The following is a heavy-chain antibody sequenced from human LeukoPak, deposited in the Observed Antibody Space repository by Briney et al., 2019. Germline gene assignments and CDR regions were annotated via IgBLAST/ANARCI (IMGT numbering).Heavy chain of an antibody. J-gene: IGHJ4*02. CDR2: ISGSGGST. Sequence: GGSLRLSCAASGFTFSSYGMSWVRQAPGKGLEWVSAISGSGGSTYYADSVKGRFTISRDNAKNSLYLQMNSLRAEDTALYYCARGPSVVGATFFDYWGQGTLVTVSS. CDR1: GFTFSSYG. D-gene: IGHD1-26*01. V-gene: IGHV3-23*01. CDR3: ARGPSVVGATFFDY.